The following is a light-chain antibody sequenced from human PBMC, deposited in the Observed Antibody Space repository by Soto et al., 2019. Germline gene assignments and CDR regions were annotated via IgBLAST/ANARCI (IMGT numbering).Light chain of an antibody. CDR2: DVS. CDR1: SSDVGGYNY. CDR3: TSYTSSSTL. Sequence: QSALTQPASVSGSPGQSITISCTGTSSDVGGYNYVSWYQQHPGKAPKLMIYDVSNRPSGVSNRFSGSKSGNTASLTISGLQDEDEDDYCCTSYTSSSTLFGGGTKLTVL. V-gene: IGLV2-14*01. J-gene: IGLJ2*01.